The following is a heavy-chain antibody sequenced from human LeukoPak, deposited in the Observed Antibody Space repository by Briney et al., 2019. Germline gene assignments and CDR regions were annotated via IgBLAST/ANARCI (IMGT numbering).Heavy chain of an antibody. CDR2: IKQEVSEK. Sequence: PGGSLRLSCAASGFTFSSYWMSWVRQAPGKGLEWVANIKQEVSEKYYVDSGKGRFTISRDNAKNSLYLQMNSLRAEDTAVYYCARWLHNFDYWAREPWSPSPQ. D-gene: IGHD5-24*01. J-gene: IGHJ4*02. V-gene: IGHV3-7*01. CDR3: ARWLHNFDY. CDR1: GFTFSSYW.